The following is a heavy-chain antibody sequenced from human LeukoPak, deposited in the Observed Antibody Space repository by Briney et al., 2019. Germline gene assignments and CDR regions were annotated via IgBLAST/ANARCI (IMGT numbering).Heavy chain of an antibody. CDR1: GFTFSTYV. J-gene: IGHJ4*02. Sequence: GGSLRLSCAASGFTFSTYVMNWFRQAPGKGLEWVSTISGGAGSTNYADSVKGRVSISRDNSKNTLYLQLNSLRVEDMAVYFCAKGYSSGWYYFDYWGQGTLVTVSP. CDR2: ISGGAGST. D-gene: IGHD6-19*01. V-gene: IGHV3-23*01. CDR3: AKGYSSGWYYFDY.